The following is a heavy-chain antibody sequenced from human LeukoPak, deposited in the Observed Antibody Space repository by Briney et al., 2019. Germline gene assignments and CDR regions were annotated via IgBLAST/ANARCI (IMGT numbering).Heavy chain of an antibody. Sequence: ASVKVSCKASGDTFTGYFIHWVRQAPGQGLEWMGWITPNSGGTNYAQTFQGRVTMTRDTSISTAYMELSRLRSDDTAMYYCARGSAYIVGATFDYWGQGTLVTVSS. V-gene: IGHV1-2*02. D-gene: IGHD1-26*01. CDR2: ITPNSGGT. CDR3: ARGSAYIVGATFDY. CDR1: GDTFTGYF. J-gene: IGHJ4*02.